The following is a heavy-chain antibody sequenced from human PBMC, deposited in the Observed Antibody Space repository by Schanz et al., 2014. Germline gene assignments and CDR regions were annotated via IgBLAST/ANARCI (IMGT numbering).Heavy chain of an antibody. V-gene: IGHV3-23*01. CDR1: GFTFSTHA. CDR3: AKDAPYPFDL. Sequence: EVQLLESGGGLVQPGGSLRLSCAASGFTFSTHAMSWVRQAPGKGLGWVSSISGDHRNTFYADSVKGRFTISRDNSKNTLYLQMNSLRAEDTAIYYCAKDAPYPFDLWGRGTLITVSS. CDR2: ISGDHRNT. J-gene: IGHJ2*01.